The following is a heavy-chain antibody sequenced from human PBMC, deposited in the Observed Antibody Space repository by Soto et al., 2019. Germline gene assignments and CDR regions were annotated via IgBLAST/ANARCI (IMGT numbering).Heavy chain of an antibody. CDR1: GYSFTSYW. J-gene: IGHJ6*02. CDR3: ARRGIAAAGTNYYYGMDV. V-gene: IGHV5-51*01. Sequence: GESLKISCKGSGYSFTSYWIGWVRQMPGKGLEWMGIIYPGDSDTRYSPSFQGQVTISADKSISTAYLQWSSLKASDTAMYYCARRGIAAAGTNYYYGMDVWGQGTTVTVSS. D-gene: IGHD6-13*01. CDR2: IYPGDSDT.